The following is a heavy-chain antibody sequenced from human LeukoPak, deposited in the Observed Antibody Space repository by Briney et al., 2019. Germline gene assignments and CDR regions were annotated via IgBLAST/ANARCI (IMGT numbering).Heavy chain of an antibody. CDR1: GGSITNYY. CDR3: ASLDYGGNPPHDY. J-gene: IGHJ4*02. Sequence: SETLSLTCTVSGGSITNYYWTWIRQPPGKGLEWIGYIHYSGSTNYNPSLKSRVTISVDTSKNQFSLKLSSVTAADTAVYYCASLDYGGNPPHDYWGQGTLVTVSS. D-gene: IGHD4-23*01. CDR2: IHYSGST. V-gene: IGHV4-59*01.